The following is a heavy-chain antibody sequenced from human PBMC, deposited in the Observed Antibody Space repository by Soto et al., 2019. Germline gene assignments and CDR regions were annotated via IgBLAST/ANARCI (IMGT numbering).Heavy chain of an antibody. CDR3: TTVGYSSSSFPLDY. D-gene: IGHD6-6*01. CDR1: GFTFSNAW. V-gene: IGHV3-15*01. Sequence: GGSLRLSCAASGFTFSNAWMSWVRQAPGKGLEWVGRIKSKTDGGTTDYAEPVKGRLTISRDDSKNTLYLQMNSLKTEDTAVYYCTTVGYSSSSFPLDYWGQGTLVTVSS. J-gene: IGHJ4*02. CDR2: IKSKTDGGTT.